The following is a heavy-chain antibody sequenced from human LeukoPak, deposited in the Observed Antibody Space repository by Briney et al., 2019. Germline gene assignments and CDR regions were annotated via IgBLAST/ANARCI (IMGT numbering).Heavy chain of an antibody. Sequence: GESLKISCKGSGYSFTSYWIGWVRQMPGKGLEWMGIIYPGDSDTRYSPSFQGQVTISADKSISTAYLQWSSLKASDTAMYYWATSGSYQTRYYYYYMDVWGKGTTVSVSS. D-gene: IGHD1-26*01. CDR2: IYPGDSDT. CDR3: ATSGSYQTRYYYYYMDV. CDR1: GYSFTSYW. J-gene: IGHJ6*03. V-gene: IGHV5-51*01.